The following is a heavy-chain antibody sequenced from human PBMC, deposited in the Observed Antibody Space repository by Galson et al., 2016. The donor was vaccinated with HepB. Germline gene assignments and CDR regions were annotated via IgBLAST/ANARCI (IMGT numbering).Heavy chain of an antibody. D-gene: IGHD3-22*01. CDR2: ISGDGSDT. Sequence: SLRLSCAASGFTFSRYWMHWVRQTPERGLVWVSRISGDGSDTSYADSVKGRFTISRDKSKNTLYLQMNSLRAEDTAVYHCAKSPWYDSSGYYYFDYWSQGTLVTVSS. J-gene: IGHJ4*02. CDR1: GFTFSRYW. CDR3: AKSPWYDSSGYYYFDY. V-gene: IGHV3-74*01.